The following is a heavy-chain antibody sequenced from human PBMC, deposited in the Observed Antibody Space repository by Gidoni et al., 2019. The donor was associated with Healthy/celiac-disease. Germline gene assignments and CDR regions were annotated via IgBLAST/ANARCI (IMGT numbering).Heavy chain of an antibody. Sequence: QVQLQESGPGLVKPSETLSLTCTVSGGSVSSGSYYWSWIRQPPGKGLEWIGYIYYSGSTNYNPSLKSRVTILVDTSKNQFSLKLSSVTAADTAVYYCARDLYDKLNAFDIWGQGTMVTVSS. D-gene: IGHD3-22*01. CDR2: IYYSGST. CDR3: ARDLYDKLNAFDI. V-gene: IGHV4-61*01. J-gene: IGHJ3*02. CDR1: GGSVSSGSYY.